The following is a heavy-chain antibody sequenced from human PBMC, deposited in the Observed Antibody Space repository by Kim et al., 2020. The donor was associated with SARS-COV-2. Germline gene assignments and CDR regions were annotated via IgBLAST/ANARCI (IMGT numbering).Heavy chain of an antibody. V-gene: IGHV1-18*01. CDR1: GYTFTSYG. CDR3: ARSQLRYFDWGIGGGMDV. J-gene: IGHJ6*02. CDR2: ISAYNGNT. Sequence: ASVKVSCKASGYTFTSYGISWVRQAPGQGLEWMGWISAYNGNTNYAQKLQGRVTMTTDTSTSTAYMELRSLRSDDTAVYYCARSQLRYFDWGIGGGMDVWGQGTTVTVSS. D-gene: IGHD3-9*01.